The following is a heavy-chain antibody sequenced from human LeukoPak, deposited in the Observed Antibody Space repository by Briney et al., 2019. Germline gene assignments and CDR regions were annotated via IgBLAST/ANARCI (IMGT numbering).Heavy chain of an antibody. Sequence: GGSLRLSCAASGFTFSSYGMHWVRQAPGKGLEWVAVISYDGSNKYYADSVKGRFTISRDNSKNTLYLQMNSLRAEDTAVYYCAKDQGSSGYLFDYWGEGTLVTVSS. CDR3: AKDQGSSGYLFDY. J-gene: IGHJ4*02. CDR2: ISYDGSNK. V-gene: IGHV3-30*18. CDR1: GFTFSSYG. D-gene: IGHD3-22*01.